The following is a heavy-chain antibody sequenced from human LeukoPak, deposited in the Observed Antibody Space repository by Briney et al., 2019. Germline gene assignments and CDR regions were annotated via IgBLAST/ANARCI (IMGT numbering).Heavy chain of an antibody. Sequence: ASVKVSCKASGYTFTSYGISWVRQAPGQGLEWMGWISAYNGNANYAQKLQGRVTMTTDTSTSTAYMELRSLRSDDTAVYYCATGSMVVTTFDYWGQGTLVTVSS. J-gene: IGHJ4*02. CDR2: ISAYNGNA. CDR3: ATGSMVVTTFDY. CDR1: GYTFTSYG. D-gene: IGHD4-23*01. V-gene: IGHV1-18*01.